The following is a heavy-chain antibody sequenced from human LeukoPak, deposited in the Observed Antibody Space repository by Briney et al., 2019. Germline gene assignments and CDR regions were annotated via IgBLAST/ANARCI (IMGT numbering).Heavy chain of an antibody. D-gene: IGHD4-17*01. CDR2: ISSSSTI. Sequence: GGSLRLSCAASGFTFSSYSMNWVRQAPGKGLEWVSYISSSSTIYYADSVKGRFTISRDNPKNTLYLQMNSLRAEDTAVYYCATGYADYGGAADYWGQGTLVTVSS. CDR1: GFTFSSYS. CDR3: ATGYADYGGAADY. J-gene: IGHJ4*02. V-gene: IGHV3-48*01.